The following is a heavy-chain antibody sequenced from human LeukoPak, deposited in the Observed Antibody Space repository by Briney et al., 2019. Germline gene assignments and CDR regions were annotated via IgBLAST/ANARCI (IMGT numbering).Heavy chain of an antibody. CDR2: IKPDGSEK. CDR1: AFTFRTYW. D-gene: IGHD5-18*01. J-gene: IGHJ4*02. V-gene: IGHV3-7*01. CDR3: ARDRATAMFDY. Sequence: GGSLRLSCAASAFTFRTYWMSWVRQAPGKGLEWVAMIKPDGSEKYYVDSVRGLFTISRDNAKNTLYLQMNSLRAEDTAVYYCARDRATAMFDYWAQGTLVTVSS.